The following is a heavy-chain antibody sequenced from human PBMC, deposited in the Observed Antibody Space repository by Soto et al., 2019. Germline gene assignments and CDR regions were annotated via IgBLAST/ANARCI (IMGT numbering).Heavy chain of an antibody. CDR1: GFTFSIYW. D-gene: IGHD3-16*01. V-gene: IGHV3-74*01. CDR3: ARDRGLPDAFEI. Sequence: GGSLRLSCAASGFTFSIYWMYWVRQAPGKGLVWVSRINSDGSTAIYADSAKGRFTTSRDNAKNTLYLQMNSLRAEDTAVYYCARDRGLPDAFEIWGQGTMVTVSS. CDR2: INSDGSTA. J-gene: IGHJ3*02.